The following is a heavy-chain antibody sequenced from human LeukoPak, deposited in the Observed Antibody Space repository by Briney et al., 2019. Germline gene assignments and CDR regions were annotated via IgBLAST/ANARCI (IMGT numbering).Heavy chain of an antibody. CDR3: ARDSGGAFDI. D-gene: IGHD1-26*01. Sequence: GGSLRLSCAASGFTSSSYWMSWVRQAPGKGLEWVANIKQDGSEKYYVDSVKGRFTISRDNAKNSLYLQMNSLRAEDTAVYYCARDSGGAFDIWGQGAMVTVSS. V-gene: IGHV3-7*03. J-gene: IGHJ3*02. CDR1: GFTSSSYW. CDR2: IKQDGSEK.